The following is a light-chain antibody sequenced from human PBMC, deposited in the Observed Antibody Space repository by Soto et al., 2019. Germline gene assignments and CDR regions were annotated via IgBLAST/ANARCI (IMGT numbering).Light chain of an antibody. CDR3: QQRSNSPLT. J-gene: IGKJ4*01. V-gene: IGKV3-11*01. CDR2: DAS. CDR1: QSVSSY. Sequence: EIVLTQSPATLSLSPGERATLSCRASQSVSSYLAWYQQKPGQAPRLLIYDASNRATGIPARFSGSGSGTVYTLTISSLEPEEFAVYYCQQRSNSPLTFGGGTKVEIK.